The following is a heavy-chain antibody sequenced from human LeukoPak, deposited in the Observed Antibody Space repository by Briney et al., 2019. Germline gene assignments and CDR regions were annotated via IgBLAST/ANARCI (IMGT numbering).Heavy chain of an antibody. J-gene: IGHJ5*02. CDR1: GGSISSHY. CDR2: IYYSGST. CDR3: AREANYYDSSGYYYWFDP. D-gene: IGHD3-22*01. Sequence: SETLSLTCTVSGGSISSHYWSWIRQPPGKGLEWIGYIYYSGSTNYNPSLKSRVTISVDTSKNQFSLKLSSVTAADTAVYYCAREANYYDSSGYYYWFDPWGQGTLVTVSS. V-gene: IGHV4-59*11.